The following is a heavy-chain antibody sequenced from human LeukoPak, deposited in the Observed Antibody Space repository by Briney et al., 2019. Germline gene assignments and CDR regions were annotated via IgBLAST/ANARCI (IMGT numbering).Heavy chain of an antibody. Sequence: GRSLRLSCAASGFTFSSYGMHWVRQAPGKGLEWVAVISYDGSNKYYADSVKGRFTISRDNSKNTLYLQMNSLRAEDTAVYYCARGGSSSWYSLYHFDYWGQGTLVTVSS. CDR2: ISYDGSNK. CDR3: ARGGSSSWYSLYHFDY. D-gene: IGHD6-13*01. CDR1: GFTFSSYG. V-gene: IGHV3-30*03. J-gene: IGHJ4*02.